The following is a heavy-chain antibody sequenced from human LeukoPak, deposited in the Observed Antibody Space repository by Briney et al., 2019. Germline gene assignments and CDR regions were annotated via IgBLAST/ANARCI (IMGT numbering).Heavy chain of an antibody. V-gene: IGHV1-18*01. D-gene: IGHD3-3*01. J-gene: IGHJ6*02. CDR2: ISAYNGNT. CDR3: ARGPPKTPPYYDFWSGYYSWQEYYYGMDV. CDR1: GYTFTIYG. Sequence: ASVKVSCKASGYTFTIYGISWVRQAPGQGLEWMGWISAYNGNTNYAQKLQGRVTMTTDTSTSTAYMVLRSLRSDDTAVYYCARGPPKTPPYYDFWSGYYSWQEYYYGMDVWGQGTTVTVSS.